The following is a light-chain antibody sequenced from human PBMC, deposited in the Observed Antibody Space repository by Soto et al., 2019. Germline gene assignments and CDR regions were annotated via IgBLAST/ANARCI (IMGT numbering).Light chain of an antibody. V-gene: IGKV3-15*01. J-gene: IGKJ4*01. CDR1: QSVSSN. CDR2: GAS. CDR3: QQYNNWPLT. Sequence: EIVMTQSPATLSVSPGERATLSCRASQSVSSNLAWYQQKPGQAPRLLIYGASTRATGIPARFSGSGSGTERTLTISSLQSEEFAVYYCQQYNNWPLTFGGGTKVDIK.